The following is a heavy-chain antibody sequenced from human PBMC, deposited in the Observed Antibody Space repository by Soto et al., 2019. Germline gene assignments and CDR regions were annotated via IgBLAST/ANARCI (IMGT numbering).Heavy chain of an antibody. V-gene: IGHV4-31*03. J-gene: IGHJ6*02. CDR2: IYYSGST. Sequence: SETLSITCTVSGGSIRSGGYYWSWVRQSPRRGLEWIGKIYYSGSTYYNPSLKSRLTISVDTSKNQFSLNLSCVTAADTAVYYCARDRLMATAGTTRHYFGLDVWGQGTTVTVSS. CDR3: ARDRLMATAGTTRHYFGLDV. CDR1: GGSIRSGGYY. D-gene: IGHD5-18*01.